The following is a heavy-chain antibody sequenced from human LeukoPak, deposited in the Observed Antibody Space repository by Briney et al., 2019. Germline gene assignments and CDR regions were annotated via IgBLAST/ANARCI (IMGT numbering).Heavy chain of an antibody. CDR3: AILGPPADC. CDR1: GDGVSSKSAA. D-gene: IGHD3/OR15-3a*01. V-gene: IGHV6-1*01. CDR2: TYYRSKWNN. Sequence: SQTLSLTCAISGDGVSSKSAAWNWIRQSPSRGLEWLGRTYYRSKWNNEYAVSLKGRITINPDISKNQFSLQLNSVTPEDTAVYYCAILGPPADCWGQGTLVTVSS. J-gene: IGHJ1*01.